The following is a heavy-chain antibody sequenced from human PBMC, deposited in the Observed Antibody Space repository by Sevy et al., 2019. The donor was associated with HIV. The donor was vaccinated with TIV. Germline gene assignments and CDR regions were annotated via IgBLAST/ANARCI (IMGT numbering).Heavy chain of an antibody. Sequence: SETLSLTCAVSGGSISSSNWWCWVRQPPGKGVEWIGEIYHSGSTNYNPSLKSRVTISVDKSKNQFSLKLSSVTAADTAVYYCARDSSPNWFDPWGQGTLVTVSS. D-gene: IGHD6-6*01. CDR3: ARDSSPNWFDP. J-gene: IGHJ5*02. CDR1: GGSISSSNW. CDR2: IYHSGST. V-gene: IGHV4-4*02.